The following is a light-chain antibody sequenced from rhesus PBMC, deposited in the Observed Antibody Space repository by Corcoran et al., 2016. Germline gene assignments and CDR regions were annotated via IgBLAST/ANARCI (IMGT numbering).Light chain of an antibody. J-gene: IGKJ4*01. CDR2: GAS. CDR3: LQSSNWPLA. CDR1: QSVSSY. V-gene: IGKV3-24*04. Sequence: EIVMTQSPATLALSPGERATLSCRASQSVSSYLAWYQQNPGQAPRLLIYGASSRATGIPDRFSGSGSGTEFTLTISRLEPEDVGVYFCLQSSNWPLAFGGGTKVEIK.